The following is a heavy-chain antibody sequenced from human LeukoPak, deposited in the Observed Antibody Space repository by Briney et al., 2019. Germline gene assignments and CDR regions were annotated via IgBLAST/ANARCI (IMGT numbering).Heavy chain of an antibody. Sequence: GGSLRLSCAASGFTVSSNYMSWVRQAPGKGLEWVSVIYSGGSTYYADSVKGRFTISRDNSKNTLYLQMNSLRAEDTAVYYCARVLSGWYAVGYWGQGTLVTVSS. CDR1: GFTVSSNY. V-gene: IGHV3-53*01. D-gene: IGHD6-19*01. CDR2: IYSGGST. J-gene: IGHJ4*02. CDR3: ARVLSGWYAVGY.